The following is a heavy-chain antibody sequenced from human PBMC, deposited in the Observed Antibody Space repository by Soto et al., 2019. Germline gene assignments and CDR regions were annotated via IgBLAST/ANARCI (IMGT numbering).Heavy chain of an antibody. D-gene: IGHD6-19*01. CDR3: ARDLVGLDSVAGTGIYGY. Sequence: QVQLVQSGAEVKKPGASVKVSCKASGYTFTSYGISWVRQAPGQGLEWMGWISAYNGNTNYAQKLQGRVTMTTDTSTSTAYMELRSLRSDDTTVYYCARDLVGLDSVAGTGIYGYWGQGTLVTVSS. J-gene: IGHJ4*02. V-gene: IGHV1-18*01. CDR1: GYTFTSYG. CDR2: ISAYNGNT.